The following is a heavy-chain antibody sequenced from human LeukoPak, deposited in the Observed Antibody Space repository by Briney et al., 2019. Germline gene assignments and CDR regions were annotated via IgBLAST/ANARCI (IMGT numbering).Heavy chain of an antibody. CDR3: ARGMVRGVIQPDYMDV. J-gene: IGHJ6*03. CDR2: IHYSGNT. Sequence: SETLSLTCTVSGGSISSYYWSWIRQPPGKGLEWIGYIHYSGNTNYNPSLKSRVTISVDTSKNQFSLKLSSVTAADTAVYYCARGMVRGVIQPDYMDVWGKGTTVTISS. D-gene: IGHD3-10*01. V-gene: IGHV4-59*08. CDR1: GGSISSYY.